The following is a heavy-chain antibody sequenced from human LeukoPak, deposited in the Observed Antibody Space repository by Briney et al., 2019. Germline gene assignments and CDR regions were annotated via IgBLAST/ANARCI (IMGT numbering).Heavy chain of an antibody. D-gene: IGHD1-1*01. CDR2: IYYSGST. CDR1: GGSISSGSYY. V-gene: IGHV4-61*01. Sequence: SETLSLTCTVSGGSISSGSYYWSWIRQPPGKGLEWIGYIYYSGSTNYNPSLKSRVTISVDTSKNQFSLKLSSVTAADTAVYYCARGYNWNEAYFDYWGQGTLVTVSS. J-gene: IGHJ4*02. CDR3: ARGYNWNEAYFDY.